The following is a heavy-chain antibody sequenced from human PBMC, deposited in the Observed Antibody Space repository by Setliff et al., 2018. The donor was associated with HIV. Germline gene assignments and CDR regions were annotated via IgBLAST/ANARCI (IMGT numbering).Heavy chain of an antibody. CDR3: ARAQMHRGVVSWSLYYFDY. V-gene: IGHV4-34*01. CDR1: GGSFSGFS. Sequence: PSETLSLTCAVYGGSFSGFSRNWIRQPPGKGLEWIGDINNYGVTLYTSSLAGRVTISVDTSKNQFSLTLRSVTAADRAVYYFARAQMHRGVVSWSLYYFDYWGQGALVTVSS. J-gene: IGHJ4*02. D-gene: IGHD3-10*01. CDR2: INNYGVT.